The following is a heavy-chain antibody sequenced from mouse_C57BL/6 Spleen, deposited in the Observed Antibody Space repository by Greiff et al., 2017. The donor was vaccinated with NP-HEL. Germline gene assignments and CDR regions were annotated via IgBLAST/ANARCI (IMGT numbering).Heavy chain of an antibody. CDR3: ARWGTVYYDFDY. Sequence: VKVVESGAELARPGASVKLSCKASGYTFTSYGISWVKQRTGQGLEWIGEIYPRSGNTYYNEKFKGKATLTADKSSSTAYMELRSLTSEDSAVYFCARWGTVYYDFDYWGQGTTLTVSS. J-gene: IGHJ2*01. V-gene: IGHV1-81*01. CDR1: GYTFTSYG. CDR2: IYPRSGNT. D-gene: IGHD2-4*01.